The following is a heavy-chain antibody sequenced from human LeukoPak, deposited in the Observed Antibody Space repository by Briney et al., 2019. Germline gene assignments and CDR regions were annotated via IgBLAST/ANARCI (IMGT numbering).Heavy chain of an antibody. CDR2: IFADDLT. CDR3: ARDPYDALVGATWDFDY. CDR1: GFSVSDHY. Sequence: GGSLRLSCVVSGFSVSDHYMSWVRQAPGKGLQWLSVIFADDLTYYEDSVKGRFTISRDRSQNTLYLQMNSLRAEDTAVYYCARDPYDALVGATWDFDYWGQGTLVTVSS. D-gene: IGHD1-26*01. V-gene: IGHV3-53*01. J-gene: IGHJ4*02.